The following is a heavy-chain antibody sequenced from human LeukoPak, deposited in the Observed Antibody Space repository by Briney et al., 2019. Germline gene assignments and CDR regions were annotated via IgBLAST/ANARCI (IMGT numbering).Heavy chain of an antibody. CDR2: ISSSGSTI. V-gene: IGHV3-48*03. Sequence: GGSLRLSCAASGFTFSSYEMNWVRQAPGKGLEWVSYISSSGSTIYYADSVKGRFTISRDNAKNSLYLQMNSLRAEDTAVYYCARFGAPSYYDTLTGLREGYYFDYWGQGTLVTVSS. J-gene: IGHJ4*02. CDR1: GFTFSSYE. D-gene: IGHD3-9*01. CDR3: ARFGAPSYYDTLTGLREGYYFDY.